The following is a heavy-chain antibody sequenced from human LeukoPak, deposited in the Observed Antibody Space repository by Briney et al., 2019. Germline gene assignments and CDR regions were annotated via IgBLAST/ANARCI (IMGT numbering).Heavy chain of an antibody. V-gene: IGHV3-33*08. CDR1: GFTFSSYA. CDR3: AREVVSSSSWGRSGYNWFDP. Sequence: GRSLRLSCAASGFTFSSYAMHWVRQAPGKGLEWVAVIWYDGSNKYNADSVKGRFTISRDNSKNTLYLQMNSLRAEDTAVYYCAREVVSSSSWGRSGYNWFDPWAREPWSPSPQ. J-gene: IGHJ5*02. D-gene: IGHD6-13*01. CDR2: IWYDGSNK.